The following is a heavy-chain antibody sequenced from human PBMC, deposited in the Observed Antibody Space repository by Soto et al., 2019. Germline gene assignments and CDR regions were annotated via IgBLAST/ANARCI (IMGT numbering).Heavy chain of an antibody. J-gene: IGHJ6*02. CDR1: GGSISSGDYY. CDR3: ARDGVWFGDGVAYYYGMDV. Sequence: NPSETLSLTCTVSGGSISSGDYYWSWIRQPPGKGLEWIGYIYYSGSTYYNPSLKSRVTISVDTSKNQFSLKLSSVTAADTAVYYCARDGVWFGDGVAYYYGMDVWGQGTTVTVSS. D-gene: IGHD3-10*01. CDR2: IYYSGST. V-gene: IGHV4-30-4*01.